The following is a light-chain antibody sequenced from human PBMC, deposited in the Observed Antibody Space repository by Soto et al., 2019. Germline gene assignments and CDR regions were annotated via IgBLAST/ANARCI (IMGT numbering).Light chain of an antibody. CDR3: SSYTSSSTLI. J-gene: IGLJ1*01. Sequence: QSLLTQPASVSGSPGQSSTISCTGTNSDAGEYNYVSWYQQHPGKAPKLMIYEVSNRPSGVCNRFSGSTPANTDSLTPSGLQAEDEADYYCSSYTSSSTLIFGTGTKVTV. CDR1: NSDAGEYNY. V-gene: IGLV2-14*01. CDR2: EVS.